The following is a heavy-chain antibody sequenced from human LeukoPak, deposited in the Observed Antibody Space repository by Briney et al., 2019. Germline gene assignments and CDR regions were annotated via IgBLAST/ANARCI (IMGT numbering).Heavy chain of an antibody. CDR1: GASISSYC. J-gene: IGHJ5*02. Sequence: PSETLSLTSTVSGASISSYCWSCLHQSPGRGLEWIGHIRHSGSTNNNPSLKSRVTISVDTSKNQFSLNLSSVTTADTAVYYGARRRNSWFDHWGQGILVTVSS. V-gene: IGHV4-59*01. CDR3: ARRRNSWFDH. CDR2: IRHSGST.